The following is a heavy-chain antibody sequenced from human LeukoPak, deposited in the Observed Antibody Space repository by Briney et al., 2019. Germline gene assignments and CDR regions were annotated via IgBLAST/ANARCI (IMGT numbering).Heavy chain of an antibody. J-gene: IGHJ2*01. CDR2: IYDTGRT. D-gene: IGHD5-18*01. CDR3: ARRRGYSYGSLSWYFDL. CDR1: GGSISSYY. Sequence: SETLSLTCTVSGGSISSYYWNWIRQPPGKGLEWIGYIYDTGRTNCNPSLKSRVTISVDTSKNQFSLKLSSVTAADTAVYFCARRRGYSYGSLSWYFDLWGRGTLVTVSS. V-gene: IGHV4-59*08.